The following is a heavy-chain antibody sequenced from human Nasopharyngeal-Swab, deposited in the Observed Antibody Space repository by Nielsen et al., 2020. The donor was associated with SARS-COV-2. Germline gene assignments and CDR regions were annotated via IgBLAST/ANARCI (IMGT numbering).Heavy chain of an antibody. J-gene: IGHJ6*02. CDR2: ISYDGSNK. D-gene: IGHD5/OR15-5a*01. CDR1: GFTFSSYA. Sequence: GGSLRLSCAASGFTFSSYAMHWVRQAPGKGLEWVAVISYDGSNKYYADSVKGRFTISRDNSKNTLYLQMNSLRAEDTAVYYCARDGPSTYYYYYGMDVWGQGTTVTVSS. CDR3: ARDGPSTYYYYYGMDV. V-gene: IGHV3-30*04.